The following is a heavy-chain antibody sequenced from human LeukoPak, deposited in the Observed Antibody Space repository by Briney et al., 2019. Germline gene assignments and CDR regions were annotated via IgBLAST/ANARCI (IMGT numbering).Heavy chain of an antibody. D-gene: IGHD4-23*01. J-gene: IGHJ4*02. Sequence: ASVKVSCKAFGYTFTDYYIHWVRQAPGQGLEWMGWINPNSGGTKYAQKFQGRVTMTRDTSISTAYMELSRLRSDDTAVYYCAVYGGGGWSYFDYWGQGTLVTVSS. CDR3: AVYGGGGWSYFDY. CDR2: INPNSGGT. CDR1: GYTFTDYY. V-gene: IGHV1-2*02.